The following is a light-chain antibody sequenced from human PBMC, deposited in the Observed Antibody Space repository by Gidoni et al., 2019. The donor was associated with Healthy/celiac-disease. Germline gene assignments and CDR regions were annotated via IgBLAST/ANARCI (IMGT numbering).Light chain of an antibody. CDR3: SSNAGSNNVV. Sequence: QSALTQPPSASGSPGQSITITCPGTSSDVGGYNYVSWYQQHPGKAPTLMIYEVRKQPSGVPDGFSGSKSGSTASKTVSGLQAEDDADYYCSSNAGSNNVVFGGGTKLTVL. CDR2: EVR. CDR1: SSDVGGYNY. J-gene: IGLJ2*01. V-gene: IGLV2-8*01.